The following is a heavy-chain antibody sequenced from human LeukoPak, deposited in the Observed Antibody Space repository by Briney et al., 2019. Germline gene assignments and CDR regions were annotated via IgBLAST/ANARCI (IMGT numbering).Heavy chain of an antibody. CDR3: AKLASTSCYSRLDY. V-gene: IGHV3-21*04. J-gene: IGHJ4*02. Sequence: PGGSLRLSCAASGFTFSSYSMNWVRQAPGKGLEWVSSISSSSSYIYYADSVKGRFTISRDNSKNTLYLQMNSLRAEDTAVYYCAKLASTSCYSRLDYWGQGTLVTVSS. D-gene: IGHD2-2*02. CDR1: GFTFSSYS. CDR2: ISSSSSYI.